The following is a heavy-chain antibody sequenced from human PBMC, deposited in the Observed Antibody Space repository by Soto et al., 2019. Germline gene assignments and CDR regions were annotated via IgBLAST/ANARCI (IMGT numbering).Heavy chain of an antibody. CDR3: AKGGKSSGYLAPIDY. CDR1: GFTFDDYA. J-gene: IGHJ4*02. D-gene: IGHD3-22*01. CDR2: ISWDGGST. Sequence: GGSLRLSCAASGFTFDDYAMHWVRQAPGKGLEWVSLISWDGGSTYYADSVKGRFTISRDNSKNSLYLQMNSLRAEDTALYYCAKGGKSSGYLAPIDYRGQGTLVTVSS. V-gene: IGHV3-43D*04.